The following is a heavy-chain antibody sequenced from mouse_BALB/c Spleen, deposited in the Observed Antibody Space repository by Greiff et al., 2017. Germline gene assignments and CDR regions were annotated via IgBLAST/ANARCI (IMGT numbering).Heavy chain of an antibody. CDR2: IWTGGGT. V-gene: IGHV2-9-2*01. J-gene: IGHJ4*01. Sequence: VQLQQSGPGLVAPSQSLSITCTVSGFSLTSYDISWIRQPPGKGLEWLGVIWTGGGTNYNSAFMSRLSISKDNSKSQVFLKMNSLQTDDTAIYYCVRDGTPQAMDYWGQGTSVTVSS. CDR1: GFSLTSYD. CDR3: VRDGTPQAMDY. D-gene: IGHD1-1*02.